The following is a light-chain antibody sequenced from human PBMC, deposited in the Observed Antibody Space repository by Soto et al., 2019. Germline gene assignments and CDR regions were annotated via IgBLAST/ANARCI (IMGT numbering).Light chain of an antibody. J-gene: IGKJ5*01. Sequence: DIQMTQSPSSLSAAIGDRVTITCRASQRIKNYLNWYQYKPGAAPKLLIFGASNLESGVPSRFSGSRSRTEFTLSISSLQPEDFATYYCQQGYSTTPITFGQGTRVEIK. CDR1: QRIKNY. CDR2: GAS. CDR3: QQGYSTTPIT. V-gene: IGKV1-39*01.